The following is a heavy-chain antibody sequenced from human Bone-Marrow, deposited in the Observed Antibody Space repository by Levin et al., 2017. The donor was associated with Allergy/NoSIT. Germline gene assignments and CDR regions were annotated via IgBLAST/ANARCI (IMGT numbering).Heavy chain of an antibody. Sequence: TSETLSLTCAASGFTVSSNYMSWVRQAPGKGLEWVSVIYSGGSTYYADSVKGRFTISRDNSKNTLYIQMNSLRAEDTAVYYCARGHYSYYYMDVWGKGTTVTVSS. CDR1: GFTVSSNY. CDR2: IYSGGST. CDR3: ARGHYSYYYMDV. V-gene: IGHV3-53*01. J-gene: IGHJ6*03.